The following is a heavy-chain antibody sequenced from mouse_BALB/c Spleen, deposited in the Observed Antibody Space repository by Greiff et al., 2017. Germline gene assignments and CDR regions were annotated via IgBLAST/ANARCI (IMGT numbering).Heavy chain of an antibody. CDR1: GFTFSSFG. Sequence: DVMLVESGGGLVQPGGSRKLSCAASGFTFSSFGMHWVRQAPEKGLEWVAYISSGSSTIYYADTVKGRFTISRDNPKNTLFLQMTSLRSEDTAMYYCARNHRSTMITTRYYYAMDYWGQGTSVTVSS. J-gene: IGHJ4*01. V-gene: IGHV5-17*02. CDR3: ARNHRSTMITTRYYYAMDY. CDR2: ISSGSSTI. D-gene: IGHD2-4*01.